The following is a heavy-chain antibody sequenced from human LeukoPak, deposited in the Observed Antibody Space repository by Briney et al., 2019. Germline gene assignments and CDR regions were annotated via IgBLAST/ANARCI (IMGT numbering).Heavy chain of an antibody. Sequence: PSETLSLTCTVSGGSISSGSYYWSWIRQPAGKGLEWIGHIYISGSTNYNPSLMSRVTISVDTSKNQFSLKLRSVTAADTAVYYCARVTGYMIEDYFDYWGQGTLVTVSS. CDR2: IYISGST. CDR1: GGSISSGSYY. J-gene: IGHJ4*02. V-gene: IGHV4-61*10. CDR3: ARVTGYMIEDYFDY. D-gene: IGHD3-22*01.